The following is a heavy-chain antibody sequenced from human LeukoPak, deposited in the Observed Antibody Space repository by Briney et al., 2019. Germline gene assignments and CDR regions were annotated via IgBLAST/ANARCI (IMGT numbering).Heavy chain of an antibody. D-gene: IGHD5-12*01. V-gene: IGHV5-51*01. CDR3: ARLQWLRGRQYFYYYGMDV. J-gene: IGHJ6*02. Sequence: LGESLKISCKGSGYIFTSYWIAWVRQMPGKGLEWMGIIYPGDSGTRYSPSFQGQVTISVDKSISTAYLQWSSLKASDTAMYFCARLQWLRGRQYFYYYGMDVWGQGTTVTVSS. CDR2: IYPGDSGT. CDR1: GYIFTSYW.